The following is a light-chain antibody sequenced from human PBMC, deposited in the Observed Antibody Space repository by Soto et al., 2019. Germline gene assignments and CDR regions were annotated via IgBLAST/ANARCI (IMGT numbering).Light chain of an antibody. CDR1: SSNIGNNY. Sequence: QSVLTQPPSVSAAPGQKVTISCSGSSSNIGNNYVSWYQQVPGTAPKLLIYDNYKRPSGIPDRFSGSKSGTSATLGITGLQTGDEVDYYCGTWDSSLSAWVFGGGTKLTVL. CDR2: DNY. CDR3: GTWDSSLSAWV. J-gene: IGLJ3*02. V-gene: IGLV1-51*01.